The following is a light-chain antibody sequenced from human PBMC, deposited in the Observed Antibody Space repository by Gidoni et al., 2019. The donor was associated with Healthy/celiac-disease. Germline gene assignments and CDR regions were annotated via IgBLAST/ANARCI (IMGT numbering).Light chain of an antibody. CDR1: QDISNY. CDR2: DAS. J-gene: IGKJ3*01. CDR3: QQYDNLPFT. Sequence: EIQMTKSPSSLSASVGDRVTITCQASQDISNYLNWYQQKPGKAPKLLIYDASNLETGVPSRFSGSGSGTDFTFTISSLQPEDIATYYCQQYDNLPFTFGPXTKVDIK. V-gene: IGKV1-33*01.